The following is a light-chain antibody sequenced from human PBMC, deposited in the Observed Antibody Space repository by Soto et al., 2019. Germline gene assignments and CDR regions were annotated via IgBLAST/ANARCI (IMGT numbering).Light chain of an antibody. J-gene: IGLJ2*01. V-gene: IGLV1-51*01. CDR2: DNY. CDR1: SSNIGKNY. Sequence: QSALTQPPSVSAASGQKVTISCSGSSSNIGKNYVSWYQQLPGTAPKLLIYDNYKRPSGIPDRISGSKSGTSATLGITGLQTGDEAGYYCETWDNSLRGVVFGGGTK. CDR3: ETWDNSLRGVV.